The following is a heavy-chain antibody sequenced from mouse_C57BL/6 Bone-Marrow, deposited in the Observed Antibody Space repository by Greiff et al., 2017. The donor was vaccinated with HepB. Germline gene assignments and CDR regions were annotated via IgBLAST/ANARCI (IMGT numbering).Heavy chain of an antibody. CDR1: GFTFSSYT. CDR3: ARRGICSTTVVATRYYAMDY. Sequence: EVQRVESGGGLVKPGGSLKLSCAASGFTFSSYTMSWVRQTPEKRLEWVATISGGGGNTYYPDSVKGRFPISIDNAKNTLYLQMSSLRSEDTALYYCARRGICSTTVVATRYYAMDYWGQGTSVTVSS. CDR2: ISGGGGNT. V-gene: IGHV5-9*01. J-gene: IGHJ4*01. D-gene: IGHD1-1*01.